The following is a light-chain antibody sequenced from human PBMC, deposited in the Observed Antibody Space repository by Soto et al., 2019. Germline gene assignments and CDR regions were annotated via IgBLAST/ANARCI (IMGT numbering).Light chain of an antibody. J-gene: IGKJ1*01. CDR2: DAS. CDR3: QQYNTYLWT. V-gene: IGKV1-5*01. Sequence: EIRMTLSPATLSASVGDRVTITCRASQSIGSWLAWYQQISGRAPNLLIYDASSLQSGVPSRFSGSGSGTEFTLTISSLQPDDFTTYYCQQYNTYLWTFGHGT. CDR1: QSIGSW.